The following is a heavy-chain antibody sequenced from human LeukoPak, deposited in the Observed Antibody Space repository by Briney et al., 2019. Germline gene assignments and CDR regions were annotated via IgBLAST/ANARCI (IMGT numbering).Heavy chain of an antibody. D-gene: IGHD5-24*01. CDR1: GFTFSNFG. CDR2: IRYDGSNK. V-gene: IGHV3-33*01. J-gene: IGHJ4*02. Sequence: GRSLRLSCAASGFTFSNFGFHWVRQAPGKGLEWVAIIRYDGSNKYYADSVKGRFTISRDNSQNTLDLQMNNLRAEDTAVYYCARDKDGYNMEYYFDYWGQGTLVTVSS. CDR3: ARDKDGYNMEYYFDY.